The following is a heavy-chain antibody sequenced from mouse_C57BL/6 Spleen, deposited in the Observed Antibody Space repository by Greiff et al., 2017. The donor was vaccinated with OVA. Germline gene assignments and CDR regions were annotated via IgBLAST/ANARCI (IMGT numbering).Heavy chain of an antibody. Sequence: VQLQQPGAELVKPGASVKLSCKASGYTFTSYRMHWVKQRPGQGLEWIGMIHPNSGSTNYNEKFKNKATLTVDKSSSTAYMQLSSLTSEDSAVYYCARYYYGSSFYAMDYWGQGTSVTVSS. J-gene: IGHJ4*01. CDR1: GYTFTSYR. CDR2: IHPNSGST. V-gene: IGHV1-64*01. D-gene: IGHD1-1*01. CDR3: ARYYYGSSFYAMDY.